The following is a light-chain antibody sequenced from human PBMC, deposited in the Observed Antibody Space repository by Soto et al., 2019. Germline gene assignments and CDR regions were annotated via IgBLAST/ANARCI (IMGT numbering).Light chain of an antibody. Sequence: NVLTQSPGTLSLSPGERATLSCRASQSLSGNYLAWYQQKPGQAPRVLIYRASIRATGISDRFSGSGSGTDFTLTISRLEPEDFAVYYCQHYGASPWMFGQGTKVEIK. CDR1: QSLSGNY. J-gene: IGKJ1*01. CDR3: QHYGASPWM. CDR2: RAS. V-gene: IGKV3-20*01.